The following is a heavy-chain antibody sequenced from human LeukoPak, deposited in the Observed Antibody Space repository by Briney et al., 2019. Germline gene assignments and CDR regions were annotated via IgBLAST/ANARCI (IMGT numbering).Heavy chain of an antibody. J-gene: IGHJ4*02. Sequence: SETLSLTCAVYGGSFSGYYWSWIRQPPGKGLEWIGEINHSGSTNYNPSLKSRVTISVDTSKNLFSLKLSSVTAADTAVYYCARGSPYYGGNSGSLNFDYWGQGTLVTVSS. CDR3: ARGSPYYGGNSGSLNFDY. V-gene: IGHV4-34*01. CDR1: GGSFSGYY. CDR2: INHSGST. D-gene: IGHD4-23*01.